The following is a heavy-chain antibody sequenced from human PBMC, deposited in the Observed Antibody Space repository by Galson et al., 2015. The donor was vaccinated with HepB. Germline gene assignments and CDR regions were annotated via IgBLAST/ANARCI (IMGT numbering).Heavy chain of an antibody. Sequence: SLRLSCAASGFTFSSYGMHWVRQAPGKGLEWVSAISGSGGSTYYADSVKGRFAISRDNSKNTLYLQMNSLRAEDTAVYYCAQRRIAVAVTGYWGQGTLVTVSS. D-gene: IGHD6-19*01. J-gene: IGHJ4*02. CDR3: AQRRIAVAVTGY. CDR1: GFTFSSYG. V-gene: IGHV3-23*01. CDR2: ISGSGGST.